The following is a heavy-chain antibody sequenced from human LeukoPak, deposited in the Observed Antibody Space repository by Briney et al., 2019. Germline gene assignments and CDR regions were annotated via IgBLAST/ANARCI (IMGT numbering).Heavy chain of an antibody. CDR1: GGSISSHY. CDR3: ARGGNTAMVDY. V-gene: IGHV4-59*11. J-gene: IGHJ4*02. D-gene: IGHD5-18*01. Sequence: SETLSLTCTVSGGSISSHYWSWIRQPPGKGLEWIGYIYYSGSTNYNPSLKGRVTISVDTSKNQFSLKLSPVTAADTAVYYCARGGNTAMVDYWGQGTLVTVSS. CDR2: IYYSGST.